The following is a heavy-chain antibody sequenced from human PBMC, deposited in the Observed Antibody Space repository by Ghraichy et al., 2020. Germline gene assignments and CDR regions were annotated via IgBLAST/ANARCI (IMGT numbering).Heavy chain of an antibody. Sequence: ASVKVSCKASGYTFSNYGMNWVRQAPGQGLEWMGWINTNTGNPTYAQGFTGRFVFSLDTSVSTAYLQISSLKAEDIAVYYCAREGSGSYRGRTLDIWGQGTMVTVSS. D-gene: IGHD1-26*01. V-gene: IGHV7-4-1*02. CDR1: GYTFSNYG. CDR2: INTNTGNP. J-gene: IGHJ3*02. CDR3: AREGSGSYRGRTLDI.